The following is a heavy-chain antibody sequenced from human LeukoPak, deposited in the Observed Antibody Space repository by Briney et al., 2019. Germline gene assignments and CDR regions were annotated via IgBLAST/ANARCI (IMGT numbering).Heavy chain of an antibody. V-gene: IGHV3-7*01. CDR2: IKQDGSEK. D-gene: IGHD4-23*01. Sequence: GGSLRLSCAASRFTFSSYWMSWVRQAPGKGLEWVANIKQDGSEKYYVDSVKGRFTISRDNAKNSLYLQMNSLRAEDTAVYYCAYGGNSPFDYWGQGTLVTVSS. CDR3: AYGGNSPFDY. J-gene: IGHJ4*02. CDR1: RFTFSSYW.